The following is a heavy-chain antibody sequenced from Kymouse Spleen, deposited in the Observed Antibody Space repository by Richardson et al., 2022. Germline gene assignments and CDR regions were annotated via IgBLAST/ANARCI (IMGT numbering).Heavy chain of an antibody. CDR2: ISWNSGSI. J-gene: IGHJ4*02. V-gene: IGHV3-9*01. CDR1: GFTFDDYA. D-gene: IGHD3-10*01. CDR3: AKDGTYYYGSGSTFDY. Sequence: EVQLVESGGGLVQPGRSLRLSCAASGFTFDDYAMHWVRQAPGKGLEWVSGISWNSGSIGYADSVKGRFTISRDNAKNSLYLQMNSLRAEDTALYYCAKDGTYYYGSGSTFDYWGQGTLVTVSS.